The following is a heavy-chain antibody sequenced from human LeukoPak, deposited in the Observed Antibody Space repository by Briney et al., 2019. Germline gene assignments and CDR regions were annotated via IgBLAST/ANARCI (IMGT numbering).Heavy chain of an antibody. D-gene: IGHD1/OR15-1a*01. CDR2: IKQDGSEK. J-gene: IGHJ4*02. CDR1: GFTFSSYW. CDR3: ARGSGTTVNYFDY. V-gene: IGHV3-7*04. Sequence: PGGSLRLSCAASGFTFSSYWMSWVRQAPGKGLEWVANIKQDGSEKYYVDSVKGRFTISRDNAKNSLYLQMNSLRAEDTAVYYCARGSGTTVNYFDYWGQGTLVTVSS.